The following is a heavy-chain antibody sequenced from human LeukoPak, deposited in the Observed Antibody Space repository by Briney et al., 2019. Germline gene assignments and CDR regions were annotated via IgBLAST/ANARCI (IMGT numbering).Heavy chain of an antibody. CDR1: GYSFTSYY. CDR3: ARAYADEVNTFDY. D-gene: IGHD2/OR15-2a*01. Sequence: ASVKVSCKASGYSFTSYYMNWVRQAPGQGLEWMGIINASGGSTSYAQKFQGRLTMTRDTSTRTVYMELSSLRSEDTAVYYCARAYADEVNTFDYWGQGTLVTVSS. V-gene: IGHV1-46*01. CDR2: INASGGST. J-gene: IGHJ4*02.